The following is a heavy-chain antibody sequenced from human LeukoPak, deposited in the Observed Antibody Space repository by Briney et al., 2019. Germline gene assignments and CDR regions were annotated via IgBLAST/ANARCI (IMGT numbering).Heavy chain of an antibody. CDR3: AKVDHGDSIDY. V-gene: IGHV3-66*01. J-gene: IGHJ4*02. CDR1: GSTVSSNY. CDR2: IYTGDNT. Sequence: GGSLRLSCAASGSTVSSNYMSWVRQAPGKGLEWVSIIYTGDNTFYADSVKGRFTISRDNSKNTLYLQINSLRAEDAAVYYCAKVDHGDSIDYWGQGTLVTVSS. D-gene: IGHD4-17*01.